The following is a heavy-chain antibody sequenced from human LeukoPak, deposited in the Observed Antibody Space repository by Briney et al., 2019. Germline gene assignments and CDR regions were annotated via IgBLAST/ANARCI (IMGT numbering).Heavy chain of an antibody. V-gene: IGHV3-30*18. Sequence: GGSLRLSCAASGFTFSSHGMHWVRQAPGKGLEWVAVISYDGSNKYYADSVKGRFTISRDNSKNTLYLQMNSLRAEDTAVYYCAKENPYDSSGYYSTYFDYWGQGTLVTVSS. CDR1: GFTFSSHG. J-gene: IGHJ4*02. D-gene: IGHD3-22*01. CDR2: ISYDGSNK. CDR3: AKENPYDSSGYYSTYFDY.